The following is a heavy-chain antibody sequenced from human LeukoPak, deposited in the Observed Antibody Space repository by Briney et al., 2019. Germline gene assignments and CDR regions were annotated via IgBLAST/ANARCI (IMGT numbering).Heavy chain of an antibody. CDR3: AKNVMVKRYIDY. J-gene: IGHJ4*02. CDR1: GFILNNYA. CDR2: ISGSGRTI. V-gene: IGHV3-23*01. Sequence: GGSLRLSCAASGFILNNYAMSWVSQAPGKGLQWISVISGSGRTIEYEDSVKGRFTISRDNSKNTLSLQMNSLRVEDTAIYYCAKNVMVKRYIDYWGQGTLVTVSS. D-gene: IGHD5-18*01.